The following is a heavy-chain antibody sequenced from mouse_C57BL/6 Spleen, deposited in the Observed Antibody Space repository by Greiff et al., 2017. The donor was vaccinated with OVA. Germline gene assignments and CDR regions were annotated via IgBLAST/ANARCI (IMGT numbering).Heavy chain of an antibody. CDR1: GYSITSDY. D-gene: IGHD2-4*01. CDR2: ISYSGST. Sequence: EVKLMESGPGLAKPSQTLSLTCSVTGYSITSDYWNWIRKFPGNKLEYMGYISYSGSTYYNPSLKSRISITRDTSKNQYYLQLNSVTTEDTATYYCARRGYYDYDLWYFDVWGTGTTVTVSS. V-gene: IGHV3-8*01. CDR3: ARRGYYDYDLWYFDV. J-gene: IGHJ1*03.